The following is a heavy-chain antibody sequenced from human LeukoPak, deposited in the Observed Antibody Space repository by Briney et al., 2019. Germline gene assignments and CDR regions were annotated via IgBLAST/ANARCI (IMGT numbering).Heavy chain of an antibody. D-gene: IGHD1-1*01. V-gene: IGHV4-38-2*02. J-gene: IGHJ4*02. CDR2: IYHSGST. CDR3: ARGSNWNSYDY. Sequence: PSETLSLTCTVSGYSISSGYYWGWIRQPPGKGLEWIGSIYHSGSTYYNPSLKSRVTISVDTSNKQFSLKLSSVTAADTAVYYCARGSNWNSYDYWGQGTLVTVSS. CDR1: GYSISSGYY.